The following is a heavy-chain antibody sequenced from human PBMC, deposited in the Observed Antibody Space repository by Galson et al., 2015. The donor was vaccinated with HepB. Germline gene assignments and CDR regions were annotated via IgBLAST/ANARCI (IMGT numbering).Heavy chain of an antibody. CDR3: ASWAGSSSMN. V-gene: IGHV3-11*06. CDR2: ISSSSSYT. J-gene: IGHJ4*02. Sequence: SLRLSCAASGFTFSDYYMSWIRQAPGKGLEWVSYISSSSSYTNYADSVKGRFTISRDNAKNSLYLQMNSLRAEDTAVYYCASWAGSSSMNWGQGTLVTVSS. D-gene: IGHD6-13*01. CDR1: GFTFSDYY.